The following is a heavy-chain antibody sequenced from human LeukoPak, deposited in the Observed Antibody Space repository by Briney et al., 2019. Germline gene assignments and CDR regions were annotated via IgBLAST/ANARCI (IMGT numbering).Heavy chain of an antibody. CDR3: ARDVVAAPGTWDY. J-gene: IGHJ4*02. CDR1: GGSISSSSYY. Sequence: PSETLSLACTVSGGSISSSSYYWGWIRQPPGKGLEWIGRIYTSGSTNYNPSLKSRVTMSVDTSKNQFSLKLSSVTAADTAVYYCARDVVAAPGTWDYWGQGTLVTVSS. V-gene: IGHV4-39*07. D-gene: IGHD6-13*01. CDR2: IYTSGST.